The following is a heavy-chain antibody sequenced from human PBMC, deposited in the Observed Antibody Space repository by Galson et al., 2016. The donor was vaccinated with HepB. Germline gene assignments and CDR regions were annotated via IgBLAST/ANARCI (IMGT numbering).Heavy chain of an antibody. D-gene: IGHD3-22*01. Sequence: SVKVSCKASGYTFTTYAMHWVRQAPGQRLEWMGWINGDTGNTKYSQKFQDRVTIIRDTSASTAYMELSSLRSEDTAVYYCARGPQVIMIVGVIRKRWFDPWGQGTLVTVSS. CDR3: ARGPQVIMIVGVIRKRWFDP. CDR1: GYTFTTYA. V-gene: IGHV1-3*01. CDR2: INGDTGNT. J-gene: IGHJ5*02.